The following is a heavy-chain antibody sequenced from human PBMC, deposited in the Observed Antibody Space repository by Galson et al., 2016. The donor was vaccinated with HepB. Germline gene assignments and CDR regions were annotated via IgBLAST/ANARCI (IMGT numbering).Heavy chain of an antibody. CDR1: TFTFSNYW. CDR2: IKPDGSEK. Sequence: SLRLSCADSTFTFSNYWMTWVRQAPGKGLEWVTNIKPDGSEKYYVDSVKGRFTISRDNAKKSLYLQMNSLRAEETAVYYCARRSCTAVACYSASYRCFDFWGQGTLVNVSS. CDR3: ARRSCTAVACYSASYRCFDF. V-gene: IGHV3-7*01. J-gene: IGHJ4*02. D-gene: IGHD2-15*01.